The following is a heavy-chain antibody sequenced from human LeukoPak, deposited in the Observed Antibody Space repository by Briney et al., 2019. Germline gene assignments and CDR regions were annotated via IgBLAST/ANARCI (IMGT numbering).Heavy chain of an antibody. V-gene: IGHV4-59*01. CDR3: ARVPPKYCSGGSCYKGYYFDY. CDR2: IYYSGST. J-gene: IGHJ4*02. Sequence: SETLSPTCTVSGGSISSYYWSWIRQPPGKGLEWVGYIYYSGSTNYNPSLKSRVTISVDTSKNQFSLKLSSVTAADTAVYYCARVPPKYCSGGSCYKGYYFDYWGQGTLVTVSS. CDR1: GGSISSYY. D-gene: IGHD2-15*01.